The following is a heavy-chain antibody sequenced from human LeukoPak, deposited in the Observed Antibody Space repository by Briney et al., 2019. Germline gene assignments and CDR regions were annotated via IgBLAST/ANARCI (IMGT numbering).Heavy chain of an antibody. CDR3: ARDRGVAVSGVSWD. CDR1: GYTFTNCG. J-gene: IGHJ4*02. V-gene: IGHV1-18*01. D-gene: IGHD6-19*01. CDR2: ISPYNGNT. Sequence: ASVKASCKASGYTFTNCGINWVRQAPGQGLEWMGWISPYNGNTNYAQNLQGRVTVTTDTSTSTAYMELRSLRSDDTAVCYCARDRGVAVSGVSWDWGQGTLVTVSS.